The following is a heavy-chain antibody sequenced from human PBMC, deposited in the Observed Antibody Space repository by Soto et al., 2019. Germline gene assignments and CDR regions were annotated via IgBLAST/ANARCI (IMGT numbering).Heavy chain of an antibody. J-gene: IGHJ2*01. D-gene: IGHD4-17*01. CDR2: IYSGGST. V-gene: IGHV3-66*01. CDR3: ARDPRTSTVTNWYFDL. CDR1: GFTVSSNY. Sequence: EVQLVESGGGLVQPGGSLRLSCAASGFTVSSNYMSWVRQAPGKGLEWVSVIYSGGSTYYADSVKGRFTISRDNSKNTLYLQMNSLRAEDTAVYYCARDPRTSTVTNWYFDLWGRGTLVTVSS.